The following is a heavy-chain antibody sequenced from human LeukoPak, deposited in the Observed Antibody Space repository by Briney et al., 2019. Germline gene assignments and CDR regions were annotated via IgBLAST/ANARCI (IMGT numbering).Heavy chain of an antibody. CDR2: MSGSGGGT. D-gene: IGHD6-13*01. Sequence: PGGSLRLSCAASEFTFSSYAMNWVRQAPGEGLEWVSGMSGSGGGTYYADSVKGRLTISRDNSKKTLYLQINHLRAEETAVYYCAKESSSRAYYLDHWGQGTLVTVSS. CDR3: AKESSSRAYYLDH. J-gene: IGHJ4*02. V-gene: IGHV3-23*01. CDR1: EFTFSSYA.